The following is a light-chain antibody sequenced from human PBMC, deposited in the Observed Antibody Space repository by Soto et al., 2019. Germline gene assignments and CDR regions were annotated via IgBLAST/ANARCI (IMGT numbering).Light chain of an antibody. CDR2: EVS. J-gene: IGLJ3*02. V-gene: IGLV2-14*01. CDR1: GGAVGAYNY. CDR3: SSYTSGSTWV. Sequence: QSALTQPPPGLGLLGRWSPSPGLGPGGAVGAYNYVSWYQQHPGKAPKLMIYEVSNRPSGVSNRFSGSKSGNTASLTISGLQAEDEGDYYCSSYTSGSTWVFGGGTKLTVL.